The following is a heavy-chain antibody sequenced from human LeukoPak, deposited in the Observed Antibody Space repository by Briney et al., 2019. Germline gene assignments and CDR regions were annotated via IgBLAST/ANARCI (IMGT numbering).Heavy chain of an antibody. J-gene: IGHJ6*02. CDR1: GFTFSSYS. CDR2: ISSSSSYI. V-gene: IGHV3-21*01. CDR3: ARDLFPYGMDV. Sequence: GGSLRLSCAASGFTFSSYSMNWVRQAPGKGLEWVSSISSSSSYIYYADSVKGRFTISRDNAKNSLYLQMNSLRAEDTAVYYCARDLFPYGMDVWGQGTTVTDSS.